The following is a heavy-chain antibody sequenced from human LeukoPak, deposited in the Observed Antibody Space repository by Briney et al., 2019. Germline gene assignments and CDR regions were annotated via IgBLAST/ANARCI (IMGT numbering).Heavy chain of an antibody. CDR1: GFTFSSYA. CDR3: AKGDYDSSGYMGNFDY. CDR2: ISWNSGSI. Sequence: GGSLRLSCAASGFTFSSYAMHWVRQAPGKGLEWVSGISWNSGSIGYADSVKGRFTISRDNAKNSLYLQMNSLRAEDTALYYCAKGDYDSSGYMGNFDYWGQGTLVTVSS. J-gene: IGHJ4*02. V-gene: IGHV3-9*01. D-gene: IGHD3-22*01.